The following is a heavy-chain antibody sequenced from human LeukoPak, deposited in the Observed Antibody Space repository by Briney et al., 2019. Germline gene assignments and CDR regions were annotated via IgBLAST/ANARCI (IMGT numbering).Heavy chain of an antibody. J-gene: IGHJ1*01. CDR2: IYHSGST. V-gene: IGHV4-4*02. D-gene: IGHD5/OR15-5a*01. CDR3: AKGGLAEYFQF. CDR1: VSSISSSTW. Sequence: SGTLSLTSALSVSSISSSTWWSWVRQPPGKGLEWIGEIYHSGSTNYNPSLKSRVTISVDRSKNQFSLKLSSVTAADTAVYYCAKGGLAEYFQFWGQGTLVTVS.